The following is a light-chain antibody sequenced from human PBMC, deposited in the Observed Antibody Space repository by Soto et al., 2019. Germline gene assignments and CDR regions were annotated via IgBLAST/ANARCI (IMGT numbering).Light chain of an antibody. V-gene: IGKV3-20*01. CDR1: QSVSSN. Sequence: EIVMTQSPATLSVSPGERATLSCRARQSVSSNLAWYQQKPGQAPRLLIYGASRRATGIPDRFSGSGSGTDFTLTISRLEPEDFAVYYCQQYGSSRTFGQGTKWIS. CDR3: QQYGSSRT. J-gene: IGKJ1*01. CDR2: GAS.